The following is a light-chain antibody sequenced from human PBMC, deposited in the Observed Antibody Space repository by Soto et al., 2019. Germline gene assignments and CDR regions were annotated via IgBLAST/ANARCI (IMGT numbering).Light chain of an antibody. CDR2: GAS. Sequence: EIVMTQSPGTLSLSPGERATLSCRASQSVSNNYLAWYQQKPGQAPRLLIHGASTRATGIPARFSGSGSGTEFTLTISSLQSEDFAVYHCQQYNNWPRTFGQGTKVDIK. J-gene: IGKJ1*01. CDR1: QSVSNN. CDR3: QQYNNWPRT. V-gene: IGKV3-15*01.